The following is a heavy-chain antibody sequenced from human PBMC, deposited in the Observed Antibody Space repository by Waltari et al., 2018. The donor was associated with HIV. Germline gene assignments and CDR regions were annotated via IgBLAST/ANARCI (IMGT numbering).Heavy chain of an antibody. J-gene: IGHJ4*02. V-gene: IGHV1-18*01. CDR1: GYSFRSYA. D-gene: IGHD3-10*02. CDR2: ISGYNRNS. CDR3: ARGNSMLRMAELDY. Sequence: QVNLVQSGAEVKKPGASVKISCEASGYSFRSYATTWVRQAPGQGLEWMGWISGYNRNSKYAEKVQGRVTFTTDTSTNTAYMELRSLRSDDTAVYFCARGNSMLRMAELDYWGQGTLVTVSS.